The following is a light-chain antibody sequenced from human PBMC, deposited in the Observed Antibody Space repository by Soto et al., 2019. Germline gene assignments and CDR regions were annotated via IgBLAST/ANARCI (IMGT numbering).Light chain of an antibody. CDR1: QAIRND. CDR2: AAS. J-gene: IGKJ1*01. CDR3: LQDYNYPLT. Sequence: AIQMTQSPSSLSASVGDRVTITCRASQAIRNDLGWYQQKPGKAPKLLIYAASSLQSGVPSRFSGSGSGTDFALTISSLQPEDFATYYCLQDYNYPLTFGQGTKVEIK. V-gene: IGKV1-6*01.